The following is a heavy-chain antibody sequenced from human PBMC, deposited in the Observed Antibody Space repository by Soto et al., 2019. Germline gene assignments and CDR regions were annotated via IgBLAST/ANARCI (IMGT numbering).Heavy chain of an antibody. CDR1: GYTFTSYG. V-gene: IGHV1-18*01. J-gene: IGHJ6*02. CDR2: ISAYNGNT. CDR3: ARDVGYGSYYHYYGMDG. Sequence: ASVKVSCKASGYTFTSYGISWVRQAPGQGLEWMGWISAYNGNTNYAQKLQGRVTMTTDTSTSTAYMELRSLRSDDTAVYYCARDVGYGSYYHYYGMDGWGQGTTVTVSS. D-gene: IGHD4-17*01.